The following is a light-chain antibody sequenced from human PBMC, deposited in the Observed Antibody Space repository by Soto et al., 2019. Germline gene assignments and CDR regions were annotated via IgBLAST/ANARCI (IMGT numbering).Light chain of an antibody. CDR1: QSVTSTY. J-gene: IGKJ4*01. Sequence: TQSPGTLSLSPGERATLSCRAVQSVTSTYMAWYQQKPGQAPRLLIYATSFRATGIPDRFRGSGSGTDFTLTISSLEPEDSAVYYCQQYGSSPLTFGGGTKVEIK. CDR3: QQYGSSPLT. V-gene: IGKV3-20*01. CDR2: ATS.